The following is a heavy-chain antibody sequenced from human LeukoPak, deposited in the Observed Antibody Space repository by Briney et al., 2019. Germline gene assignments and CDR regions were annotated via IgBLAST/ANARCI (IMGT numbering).Heavy chain of an antibody. Sequence: PSETLSLTCTVSGGSISSYYWSWIRQPPGKGLEWIGYIYYSGSTNYNPSLKSRVTISVDTSKNQFSVKLSSVTAADTAVYYCARDPAYCSSTSCYARWYFDVWGRGTMVTVSS. CDR3: ARDPAYCSSTSCYARWYFDV. CDR1: GGSISSYY. D-gene: IGHD2-2*01. V-gene: IGHV4-59*01. CDR2: IYYSGST. J-gene: IGHJ2*01.